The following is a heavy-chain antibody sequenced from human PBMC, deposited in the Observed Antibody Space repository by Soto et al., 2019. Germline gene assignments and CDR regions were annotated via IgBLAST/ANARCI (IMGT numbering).Heavy chain of an antibody. Sequence: PSETLSLTCXVSGGSISPYFWSWIRQPPGKGLEWIGYIFYSGSTNYNPSLTSRVTISVDTSKNQFSLKLSPVTAADTAVYYCARGRYYGSGTPIKYFDLWGRGTLVTVSS. CDR1: GGSISPYF. V-gene: IGHV4-59*01. CDR2: IFYSGST. CDR3: ARGRYYGSGTPIKYFDL. J-gene: IGHJ2*01. D-gene: IGHD3-10*01.